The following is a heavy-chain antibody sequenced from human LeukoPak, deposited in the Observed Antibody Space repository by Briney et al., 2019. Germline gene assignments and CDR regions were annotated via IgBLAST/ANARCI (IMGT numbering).Heavy chain of an antibody. CDR1: GFTFSSYA. Sequence: GGSLRLSCAASGFTFSSYAMHWVRQAPGKGLEWVAVISYDGSNKYYADSVKGRFTISRDNSKNTLYLQMNSLRPEDTALYYCAKDSRGSGSRYFGMDVWGQGTTVTVSS. CDR2: ISYDGSNK. J-gene: IGHJ6*02. CDR3: AKDSRGSGSRYFGMDV. D-gene: IGHD3-10*01. V-gene: IGHV3-30-3*01.